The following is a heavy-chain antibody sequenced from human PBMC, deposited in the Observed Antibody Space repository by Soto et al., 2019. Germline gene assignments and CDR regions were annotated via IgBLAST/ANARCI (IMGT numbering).Heavy chain of an antibody. CDR3: ARGTDLYDW. CDR2: INSDGSSI. V-gene: IGHV3-74*01. CDR1: GFTFSVYW. J-gene: IGHJ4*02. D-gene: IGHD5-12*01. Sequence: RLSCAGSGFTFSVYWMHWVRQAPGKGLVWVSRINSDGSSITYADSVKGRFTISRDNAKNTVYLQMDSLRAEDTAVYYCARGTDLYDWWGQGTLVTVSS.